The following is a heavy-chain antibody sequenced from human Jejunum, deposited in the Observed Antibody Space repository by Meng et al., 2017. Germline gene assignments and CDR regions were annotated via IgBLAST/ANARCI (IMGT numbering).Heavy chain of an antibody. Sequence: QVQLVQSGSEIKKPGASVTVSCKASGYSFMTYALNWVRQAPGQGLEWMGWINTYSGSPTYAQGFTGRFVFSLDTSVSTAYLQINNLQSDDTAVYYCARRSLGEMSGDPDYWGQGTLVTVSS. J-gene: IGHJ1*01. D-gene: IGHD3-16*01. CDR1: GYSFMTYA. V-gene: IGHV7-4-1*02. CDR3: ARRSLGEMSGDPDY. CDR2: INTYSGSP.